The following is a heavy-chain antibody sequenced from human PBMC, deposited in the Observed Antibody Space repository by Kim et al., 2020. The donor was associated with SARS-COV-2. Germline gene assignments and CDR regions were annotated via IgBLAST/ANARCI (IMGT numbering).Heavy chain of an antibody. J-gene: IGHJ4*02. V-gene: IGHV3-21*01. D-gene: IGHD3-22*01. Sequence: SVKGRFTISRDNAKNSLYLQMNRLRAEDTAVYYCASRTYYYDSSGYYIDYWGQGTLVTVSS. CDR3: ASRTYYYDSSGYYIDY.